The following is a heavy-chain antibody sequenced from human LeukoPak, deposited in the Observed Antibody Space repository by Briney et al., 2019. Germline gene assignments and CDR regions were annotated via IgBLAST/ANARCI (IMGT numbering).Heavy chain of an antibody. CDR1: GFTFSSYG. J-gene: IGHJ3*02. Sequence: GGSLRLSCAASGFTFSSYGMHWVRQAPGKGLEWVAVIWYDGSNKYYADSVKGRFTISRDNSKNTLYLQMNSLRAEDTAVYYCAKLIFGYGDYVPFDIWGQGTMVTVCS. V-gene: IGHV3-33*06. CDR2: IWYDGSNK. D-gene: IGHD4-17*01. CDR3: AKLIFGYGDYVPFDI.